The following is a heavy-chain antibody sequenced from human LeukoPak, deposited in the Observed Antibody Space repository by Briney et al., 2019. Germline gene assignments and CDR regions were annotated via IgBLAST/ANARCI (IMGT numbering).Heavy chain of an antibody. CDR3: ARVDTAMVIDY. CDR2: IISILGIA. J-gene: IGHJ4*02. CDR1: GGTFSSYA. V-gene: IGHV1-69*04. D-gene: IGHD5-18*01. Sequence: SVKVSCKASGGTFSSYAISWVRQAPGQGLEWMGRIISILGIANYAQKFQGRVTITADKSTSTAYMELSSLRSEDTAVYYCARVDTAMVIDYWGQGTLVTVSS.